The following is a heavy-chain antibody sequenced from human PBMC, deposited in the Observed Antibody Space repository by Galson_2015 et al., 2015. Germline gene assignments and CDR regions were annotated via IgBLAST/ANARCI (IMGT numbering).Heavy chain of an antibody. CDR1: GFTFSNSV. V-gene: IGHV3-23*01. D-gene: IGHD6-19*01. J-gene: IGHJ4*02. CDR3: AKGGHLYSSGWYYPFDY. CDR2: ISDNGGTT. Sequence: LRLSCAASGFTFSNSVMSWVRQAPGQGLEWVSIISDNGGTTDYADSVKGRFTISRDNSKHTVYLQMNSLRPEDTAVYYCAKGGHLYSSGWYYPFDYWGQGTLVTVSS.